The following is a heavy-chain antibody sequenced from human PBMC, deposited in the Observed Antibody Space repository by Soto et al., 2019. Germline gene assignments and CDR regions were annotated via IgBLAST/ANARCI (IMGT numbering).Heavy chain of an antibody. CDR3: AKDLVAENYYYYGMDV. J-gene: IGHJ6*02. CDR2: ISWNSGSI. V-gene: IGHV3-9*01. D-gene: IGHD5-12*01. Sequence: LSLTCTVSGGSISGYYWSWIRQPPGKGLEWVSGISWNSGSIGYADSVKGRFTISRDNAKNSLYLQMNSLRAEDTALYYCAKDLVAENYYYYGMDVWGQGTTVTVSS. CDR1: GGSISGYY.